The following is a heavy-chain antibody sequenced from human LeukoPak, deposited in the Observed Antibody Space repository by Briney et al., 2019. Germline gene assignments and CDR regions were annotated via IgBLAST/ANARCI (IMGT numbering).Heavy chain of an antibody. D-gene: IGHD5-24*01. V-gene: IGHV3-30*02. CDR1: GFAFTTYT. CDR3: ARVRDPPQYYFDF. J-gene: IGHJ4*02. Sequence: GGSLRLSCAASGFAFTTYTMNWVRQAPGKGLEWVAFIRCSGTTKYYADSVRGRFTISRDNSKNTLYLQINSLRAEDTAVYYCARVRDPPQYYFDFWGQGTLVTVSS. CDR2: IRCSGTTK.